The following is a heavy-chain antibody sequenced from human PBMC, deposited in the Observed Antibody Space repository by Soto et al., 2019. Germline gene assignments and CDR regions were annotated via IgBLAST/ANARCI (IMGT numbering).Heavy chain of an antibody. V-gene: IGHV4-59*08. J-gene: IGHJ4*02. CDR1: GGSISSYY. Sequence: PSETLSLTCTVSGGSISSYYWSWIRQPPGKGLEWIGYIYYSGSTYYNPSLKSRVTISVDTSKNQFSLKLSSVTAADTAVYYCARGREDSSGYYYHYFDYWGQGTLVTVSS. D-gene: IGHD3-22*01. CDR3: ARGREDSSGYYYHYFDY. CDR2: IYYSGST.